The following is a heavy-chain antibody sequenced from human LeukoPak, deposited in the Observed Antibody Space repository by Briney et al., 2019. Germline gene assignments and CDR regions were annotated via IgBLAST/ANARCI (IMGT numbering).Heavy chain of an antibody. CDR2: MDYSGSN. D-gene: IGHD3-22*01. CDR3: AREGDPHFSDSSGFLGY. Sequence: SETLSLTCTVSGDSIRNYYWSWIRQPSGKGLEWIGYMDYSGSNTYNPSLESRVTISVDTSKNQFSLNLGSVTAADTDLYYCAREGDPHFSDSSGFLGYWGQGTLVTVSS. V-gene: IGHV4-59*12. J-gene: IGHJ4*01. CDR1: GDSIRNYY.